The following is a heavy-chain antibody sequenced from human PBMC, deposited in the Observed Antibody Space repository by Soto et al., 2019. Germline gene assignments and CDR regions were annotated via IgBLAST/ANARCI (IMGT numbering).Heavy chain of an antibody. D-gene: IGHD3-3*01. Sequence: PSETLSLTCAVYGGSFSDYYWTWIRQPPGKGLEWIGEINHSGSTNYNPSLKSRVTISVDTSKNQFSLKLSSVTAADTAVYYCARGRFRVLEKSQRRNWFDPWGQGTLVT. CDR1: GGSFSDYY. J-gene: IGHJ5*02. CDR2: INHSGST. V-gene: IGHV4-34*01. CDR3: ARGRFRVLEKSQRRNWFDP.